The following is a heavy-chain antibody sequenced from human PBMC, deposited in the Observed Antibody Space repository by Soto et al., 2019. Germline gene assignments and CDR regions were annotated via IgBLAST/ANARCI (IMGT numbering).Heavy chain of an antibody. J-gene: IGHJ4*02. V-gene: IGHV4-31*03. CDR2: IHYSGAT. D-gene: IGHD5-12*01. CDR3: ARESYSFGRAFDI. CDR1: GGSVNSDGYY. Sequence: QVHLQESGPGLVKPSQTLSLTCTVSGGSVNSDGYYWSWIRQHPGKGLEWIGYIHYSGATYYNPSLKSRLNISVDTSKNQFSLQLSSVIAADTALYYCARESYSFGRAFDIWGQGTLVTVSS.